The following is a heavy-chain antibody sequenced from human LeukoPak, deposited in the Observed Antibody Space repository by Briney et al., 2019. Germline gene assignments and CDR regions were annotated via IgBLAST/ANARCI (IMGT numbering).Heavy chain of an antibody. Sequence: SETLSLTCAVYGGSFSGYYWSWIRQPPGKGLEWIGEINHSGSTNYNPSLKSRVTISVDTSKNQFSLKLSSVTAADTAVYYCATASGGSYYYYYMDVWGKGTTVTISS. J-gene: IGHJ6*03. CDR3: ATASGGSYYYYYMDV. CDR1: GGSFSGYY. D-gene: IGHD2-15*01. V-gene: IGHV4-34*01. CDR2: INHSGST.